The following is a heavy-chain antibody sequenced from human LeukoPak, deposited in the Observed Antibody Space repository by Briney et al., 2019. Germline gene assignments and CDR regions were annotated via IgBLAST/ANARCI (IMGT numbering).Heavy chain of an antibody. CDR2: ILYDGSNK. CDR3: AKREGPAVAGCNWFDP. D-gene: IGHD6-19*01. V-gene: IGHV3-30*18. Sequence: AGGPLRLSCAASGFTFSSYGMHWVRQAPGKGLEWVAVILYDGSNKYYADSVKGLFTISRDNSKNTLYLQMNSLRAEDTAVYYCAKREGPAVAGCNWFDPWGQGTLVTVSS. J-gene: IGHJ5*02. CDR1: GFTFSSYG.